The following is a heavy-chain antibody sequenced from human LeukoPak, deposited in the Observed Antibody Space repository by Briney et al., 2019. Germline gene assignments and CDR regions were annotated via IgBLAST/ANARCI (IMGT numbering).Heavy chain of an antibody. V-gene: IGHV1-18*01. CDR3: ARGIAARRGDY. J-gene: IGHJ4*01. Sequence: GASVKVSCKASGYTFTSYGIRWVRQAPGQGLEWMGWISAYNGNTNYAQKFQGRVTMTRDTSISTAYMELSRLRSDDTAVYYCARGIAARRGDYWGQGTLVTVSS. D-gene: IGHD6-6*01. CDR2: ISAYNGNT. CDR1: GYTFTSYG.